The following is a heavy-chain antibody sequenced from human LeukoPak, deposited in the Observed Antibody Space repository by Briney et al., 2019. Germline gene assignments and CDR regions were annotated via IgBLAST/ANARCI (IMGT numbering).Heavy chain of an antibody. Sequence: SGPTLVNPTQTLTLTCTFSGFSLSTGGMCVSWIRQPPGKALEWLARIDWDDDKYYSTSLKTRLTISKDTSKNQVVLTMTNMDPVDTATYYCARTLAVAGTTDYWGQGTLVTVSS. CDR1: GFSLSTGGMC. CDR2: IDWDDDK. CDR3: ARTLAVAGTTDY. V-gene: IGHV2-70*11. D-gene: IGHD6-19*01. J-gene: IGHJ4*02.